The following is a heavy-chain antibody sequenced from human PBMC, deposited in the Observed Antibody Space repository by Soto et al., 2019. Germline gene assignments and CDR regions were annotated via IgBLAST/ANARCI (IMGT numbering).Heavy chain of an antibody. CDR3: AREPQPAAKRGWFDP. D-gene: IGHD2-2*01. CDR2: IYYSGST. J-gene: IGHJ5*02. CDR1: GGSINSGGYY. Sequence: QVQLQESGPGLVKPSQTLSLTCTVSGGSINSGGYYWSWIRQHPGKGLEWIGYIYYSGSTYYNPSLQSRVTISLDTSKHQFSLRLNPVTDADTAVYYWAREPQPAAKRGWFDPWGQGTLVTVSS. V-gene: IGHV4-31*03.